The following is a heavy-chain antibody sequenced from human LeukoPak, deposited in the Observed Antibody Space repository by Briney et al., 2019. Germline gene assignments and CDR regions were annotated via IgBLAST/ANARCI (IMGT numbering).Heavy chain of an antibody. CDR2: INHSGST. Sequence: SETLSLTCAVYGGSFSGYYWSWIRQPPGKGLEWIGEINHSGSTNYNPSLKSRVTISVDTSKNQFSLKLSSVTAADTAVYYCARAYYYDSSGSTPPALDYWGQGTLVTVSS. CDR3: ARAYYYDSSGSTPPALDY. J-gene: IGHJ4*02. CDR1: GGSFSGYY. D-gene: IGHD3-22*01. V-gene: IGHV4-34*01.